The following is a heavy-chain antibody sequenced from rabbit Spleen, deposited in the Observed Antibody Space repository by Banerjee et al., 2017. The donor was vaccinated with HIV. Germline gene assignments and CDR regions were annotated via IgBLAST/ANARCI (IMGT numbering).Heavy chain of an antibody. CDR3: ARDDGSYDYIDGFFNL. CDR2: IYTGNGKN. D-gene: IGHD6-1*01. Sequence: QEQLVESGGGLVKPGASLTLTCTASGFSFISSYDMSWVRQAPGKGLEWIGFIYTGNGKNYYASWAKGRFPLAKNSAATVPLQLTRLTAADTATYFCARDDGSYDYIDGFFNLWGQGTLVTVS. CDR1: GFSFISSYD. V-gene: IGHV1S45*01. J-gene: IGHJ4*01.